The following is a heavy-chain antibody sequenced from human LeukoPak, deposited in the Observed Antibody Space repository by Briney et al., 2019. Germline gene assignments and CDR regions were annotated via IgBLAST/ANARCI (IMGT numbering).Heavy chain of an antibody. CDR2: INPNSGGT. V-gene: IGHV1-2*02. Sequence: ASVKVCCKASGYTFTGYYMHWVRQAPGQGLEWMGWINPNSGGTNYAQKFQGRVTMTRDTSISTAYMELSRLTSDDTAVYYCARGYCTNGVCSIPGGYWGQGTLVTVSS. CDR1: GYTFTGYY. CDR3: ARGYCTNGVCSIPGGY. D-gene: IGHD2-8*01. J-gene: IGHJ4*02.